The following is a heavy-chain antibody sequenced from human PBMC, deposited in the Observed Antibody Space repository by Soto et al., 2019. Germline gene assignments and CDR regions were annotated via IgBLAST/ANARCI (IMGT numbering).Heavy chain of an antibody. Sequence: GGSLRLSCSASGSTFSSYAMHWVRQAPGKGLEYVSAISSNGGSTYYADSVKGTFTISRDNSKNTLYLQMNSLRAEDTAVYYCARDKVYSSSWYDAYYYYGMDVWGQGTTVTVSS. J-gene: IGHJ6*02. CDR3: ARDKVYSSSWYDAYYYYGMDV. CDR2: ISSNGGST. D-gene: IGHD6-13*01. CDR1: GSTFSSYA. V-gene: IGHV3-64*04.